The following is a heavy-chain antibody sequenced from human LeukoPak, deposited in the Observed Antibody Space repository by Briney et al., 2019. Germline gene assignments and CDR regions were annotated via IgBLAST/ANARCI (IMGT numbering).Heavy chain of an antibody. J-gene: IGHJ6*03. CDR2: INWNGGST. CDR3: ARRVYYDFWSGYYFYYMDV. V-gene: IGHV3-20*04. CDR1: GFTFDDYG. D-gene: IGHD3-3*01. Sequence: GGSLRLSCAASGFTFDDYGMSWVRQAPGKGLEWVSGINWNGGSTGYADSVKGRFTISRDNAKNSLYLQMNSLRAEDTALYYCARRVYYDFWSGYYFYYMDVWGKGTTVTVSS.